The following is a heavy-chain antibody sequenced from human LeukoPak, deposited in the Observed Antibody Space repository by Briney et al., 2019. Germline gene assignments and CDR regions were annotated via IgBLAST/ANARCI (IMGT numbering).Heavy chain of an antibody. V-gene: IGHV1-18*04. Sequence: ASVKVSCKASGYTFNNYGINWVRQAPGQGLEWMGWISAYNGDTNYAQKFQDRSTMTTDTSTNTAYMELRSLRSDDTAIYYCARETTMTTSGDYWGQGTLVTVSS. CDR2: ISAYNGDT. J-gene: IGHJ4*02. CDR3: ARETTMTTSGDY. D-gene: IGHD4-11*01. CDR1: GYTFNNYG.